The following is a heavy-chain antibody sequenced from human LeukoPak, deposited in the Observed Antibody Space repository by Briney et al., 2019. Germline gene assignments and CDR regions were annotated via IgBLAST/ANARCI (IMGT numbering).Heavy chain of an antibody. CDR1: GGSFSGYY. CDR3: ARTQQQLGYYYYYYMDV. Sequence: SETLSLTCAVYGGSFSGYYWSWIRQPPGKGLGWIGEINHSGSTNYNPSLKSRVTISVDTSKNQFSLKLSSVTAADTAVYYCARTQQQLGYYYYYYMDVWGKGTTVTVSS. V-gene: IGHV4-34*01. J-gene: IGHJ6*03. D-gene: IGHD6-13*01. CDR2: INHSGST.